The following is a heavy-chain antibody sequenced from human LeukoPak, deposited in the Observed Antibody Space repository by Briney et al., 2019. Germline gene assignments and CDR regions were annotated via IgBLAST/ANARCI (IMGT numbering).Heavy chain of an antibody. J-gene: IGHJ4*02. CDR2: VSGSGGSA. V-gene: IGHV3-23*01. D-gene: IGHD6-13*01. CDR1: GFTFINYA. CDR3: ARDMTAAGPAFDY. Sequence: GGPLRLSCAASGFTFINYAMSWVRQAPGKGLEWVSAVSGSGGSAYYAESVGDRFTISRDNTKNTLYLQMNSLRAEDTAVYYCARDMTAAGPAFDYWGQGTLVTVSS.